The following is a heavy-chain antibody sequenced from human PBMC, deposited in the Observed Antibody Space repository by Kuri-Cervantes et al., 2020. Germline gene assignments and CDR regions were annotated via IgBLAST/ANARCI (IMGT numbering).Heavy chain of an antibody. CDR3: ARTSGYYVY. V-gene: IGHV4-38-2*01. CDR2: IYHSGST. D-gene: IGHD3-22*01. J-gene: IGHJ4*02. CDR1: GYSISSGYY. Sequence: GSLRLSCAVSGYSISSGYYWGWIRQPPGKGLEWIGSIYHSGSTYYNPSLKSRVTISVDTSKNQFSLKLSSVTAADTAVYYCARTSGYYVYWGQGTLVTVSS.